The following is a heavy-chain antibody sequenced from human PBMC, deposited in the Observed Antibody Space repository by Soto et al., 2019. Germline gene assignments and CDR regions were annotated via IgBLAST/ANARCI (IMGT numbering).Heavy chain of an antibody. V-gene: IGHV1-46*01. J-gene: IGHJ6*02. CDR2: INPSGGST. D-gene: IGHD3-3*01. CDR3: ARASGCWSGYYPYYYYYGMDV. CDR1: GYTFTSYD. Sequence: ASVKVSCKASGYTFTSYDMHWVRQAPGQGLEWMGIINPSGGSTSYAQKFQGRVTMTRDTSTSTAYMELSSLRSEDTAVYYCARASGCWSGYYPYYYYYGMDVWGQGTTVTVSS.